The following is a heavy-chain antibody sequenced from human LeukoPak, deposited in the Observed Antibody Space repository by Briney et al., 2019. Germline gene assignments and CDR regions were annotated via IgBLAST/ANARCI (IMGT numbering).Heavy chain of an antibody. J-gene: IGHJ4*02. CDR1: GFTFSSYS. V-gene: IGHV3-33*08. Sequence: GGSLRLSCAASGFTFSSYSMNWVRQAPGKGLEWVAVICYDGGNKYYADSVKGGFTISRDNSKNTLYLQMNSLRAEDTAVYYCARDGYSSGWYDYWGQGTLVTVS. D-gene: IGHD6-19*01. CDR2: ICYDGGNK. CDR3: ARDGYSSGWYDY.